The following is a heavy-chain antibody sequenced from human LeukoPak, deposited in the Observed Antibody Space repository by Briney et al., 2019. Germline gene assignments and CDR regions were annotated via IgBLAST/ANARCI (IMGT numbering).Heavy chain of an antibody. CDR2: ISSNGGST. D-gene: IGHD4-23*01. J-gene: IGHJ4*02. CDR3: ARSAGPSTVVTTGDY. V-gene: IGHV3-64*01. CDR1: GFTFSSYA. Sequence: PGGSLRLSCAASGFTFSSYAMHWVRQAPGKGLEYVSAISSNGGSTYYANSVKGRFTISRDNSKNTLYLQMGSLRAEDMAMYYCARSAGPSTVVTTGDYWGQGTLVTVSS.